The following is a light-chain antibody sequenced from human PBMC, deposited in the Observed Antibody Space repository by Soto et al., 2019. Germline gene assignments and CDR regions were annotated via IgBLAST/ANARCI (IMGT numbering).Light chain of an antibody. CDR3: QQYNTYST. J-gene: IGKJ1*01. Sequence: DIQMTQSPSSLSASVGDRVTITCRASQSINTALNWYQQKQGEAPKLLIYAASTLQSGVPSRFSGSGSGTEFTLAISSLQPDDLATYYCQQYNTYSTLGQGTKVE. CDR1: QSINTA. CDR2: AAS. V-gene: IGKV1-16*01.